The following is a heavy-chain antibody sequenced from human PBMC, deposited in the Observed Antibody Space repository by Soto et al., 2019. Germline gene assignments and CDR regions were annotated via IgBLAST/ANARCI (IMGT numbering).Heavy chain of an antibody. D-gene: IGHD3-10*01. V-gene: IGHV3-48*01. J-gene: IGHJ4*02. CDR2: ISSSSSTI. Sequence: EVQLVESGGGLVQPGGSLRLSCAASGFTFSSYSMNWVRQAPGKGLEWVSYISSSSSTIYYADSVKGRFTISRDNAKNSLYLQMNSLRAEDTAVYYCARWGDIITRVRGVIITSDYWGQGTLVTVSS. CDR1: GFTFSSYS. CDR3: ARWGDIITRVRGVIITSDY.